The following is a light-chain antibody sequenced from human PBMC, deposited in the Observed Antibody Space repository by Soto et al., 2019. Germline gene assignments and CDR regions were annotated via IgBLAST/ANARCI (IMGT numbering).Light chain of an antibody. CDR1: QSISSY. J-gene: IGKJ5*01. CDR2: AAS. CDR3: QQNNRWPHIT. Sequence: DIQMTQSPSSLSASVGDRVTITCRASQSISSYLNWYQQKPGKAPKLLIYAASSLQSGVPSRFSGSGSGTDFTLTISRLQSEDSAVYFCQQNNRWPHITFGQGTRLEI. V-gene: IGKV1-39*01.